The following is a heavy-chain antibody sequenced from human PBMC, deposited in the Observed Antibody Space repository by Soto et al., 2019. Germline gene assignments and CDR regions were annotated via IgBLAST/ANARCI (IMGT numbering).Heavy chain of an antibody. CDR2: IYPGDSDT. CDR3: ERSRGSYAGPPDY. J-gene: IGHJ4*02. V-gene: IGHV5-51*01. Sequence: GSLKISCKGSGYIFTNYWIAWVRQMPGKGLEWIGMIYPGDSDTKISPSFQGQVTISADKSLSTAYLQWNSLKASDTAMYFCERSRGSYAGPPDYWGQGTLVTVSS. CDR1: GYIFTNYW. D-gene: IGHD1-26*01.